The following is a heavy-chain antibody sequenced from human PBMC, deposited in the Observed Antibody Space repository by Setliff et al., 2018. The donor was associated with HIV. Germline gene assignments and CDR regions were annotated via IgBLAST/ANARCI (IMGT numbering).Heavy chain of an antibody. D-gene: IGHD3-3*01. J-gene: IGHJ4*02. V-gene: IGHV1-18*01. Sequence: ASVKVSCKASGYTFTSYGISWVRQAPGQGLEWMGWISAYNGNTNYAQKLQGRVTMTTDTSTRTAYMELRSLRSDDTAVYYCAKDWSGYIPTHAFDYWGQGTLVTVSS. CDR1: GYTFTSYG. CDR2: ISAYNGNT. CDR3: AKDWSGYIPTHAFDY.